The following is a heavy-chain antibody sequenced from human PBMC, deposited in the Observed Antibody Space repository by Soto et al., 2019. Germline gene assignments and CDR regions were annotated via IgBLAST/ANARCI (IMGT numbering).Heavy chain of an antibody. V-gene: IGHV1-69*06. D-gene: IGHD3-16*02. J-gene: IGHJ6*02. CDR1: GGTFISYA. CDR3: ARDSVSRNTRLVTWTDYYYGLDV. Sequence: QVQLVQSGAEVKKPGSSVKVSCKAYGGTFISYAISWVRQAPGQGLEWMGGIIPIFGTPNYAQKFQGRVTSIADKSTSTAYMELSSLRSEDTAMYYCARDSVSRNTRLVTWTDYYYGLDVWGQGTTVSVSS. CDR2: IIPIFGTP.